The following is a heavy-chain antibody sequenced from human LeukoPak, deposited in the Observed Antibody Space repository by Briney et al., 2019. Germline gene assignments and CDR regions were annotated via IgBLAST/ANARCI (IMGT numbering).Heavy chain of an antibody. CDR1: GYTFTSYG. J-gene: IGHJ4*02. CDR2: ICAYNGNT. CDR3: AREPDFLVGATEGYGY. V-gene: IGHV1-18*01. D-gene: IGHD1-26*01. Sequence: ASVKVSCKASGYTFTSYGISWVRQAPGQGLEWMGWICAYNGNTNYAQKLQGRVTMTTDTSTSTAYMELRSLRSDDTAVYYCAREPDFLVGATEGYGYWGQGTLVTVSS.